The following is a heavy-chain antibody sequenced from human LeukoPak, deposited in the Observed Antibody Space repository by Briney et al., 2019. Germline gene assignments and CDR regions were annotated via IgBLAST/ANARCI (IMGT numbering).Heavy chain of an antibody. CDR2: ISYTGSA. CDR3: ARGRWLQYYFDY. CDR1: GGSLCSYY. D-gene: IGHD5-24*01. V-gene: IGHV4-59*01. Sequence: PSETLSLTCPVSGGSLCSYYWSWIRQPPGKGLEWIGYISYTGSANYNPSLKSRVSISVETTKSNFSLRLSSVTAADTAVYYCARGRWLQYYFDYWGQGTLVTVSS. J-gene: IGHJ4*02.